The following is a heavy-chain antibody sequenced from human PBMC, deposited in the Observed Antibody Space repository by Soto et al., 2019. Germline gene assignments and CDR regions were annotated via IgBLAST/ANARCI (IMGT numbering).Heavy chain of an antibody. CDR1: GFTFSDYA. Sequence: VQLVESGGGVVQPGRSLRLSCAASGFTFSDYAMHWVRQAPGKGLERVAVVSHDGRNTHYAVSVKGRFTISRDSSKNTVSLEMTSLRAEDTAVYYCAKGGRQWLVTSDFNYWGQGALVTVSS. J-gene: IGHJ4*02. CDR2: VSHDGRNT. D-gene: IGHD6-19*01. CDR3: AKGGRQWLVTSDFNY. V-gene: IGHV3-30*18.